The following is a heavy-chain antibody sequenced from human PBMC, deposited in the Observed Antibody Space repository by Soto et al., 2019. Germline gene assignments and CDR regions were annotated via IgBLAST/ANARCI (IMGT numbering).Heavy chain of an antibody. J-gene: IGHJ6*02. V-gene: IGHV5-51*01. CDR1: RYSFTSYW. Sequence: GESLKISCKGSRYSFTSYWIGWVRQMPGKGLEWMGISYPCDSDTRYSPSFQGQVTISTDKSISTAYLQWSSLKASDTAMYYCARRRPFGYYYYYGMDVWGQGTTVTVS. CDR2: SYPCDSDT. D-gene: IGHD3-16*01. CDR3: ARRRPFGYYYYYGMDV.